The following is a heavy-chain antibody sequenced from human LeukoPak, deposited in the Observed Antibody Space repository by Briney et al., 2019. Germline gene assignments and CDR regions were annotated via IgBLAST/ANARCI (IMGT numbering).Heavy chain of an antibody. CDR3: ARVRLFYDFWSGYYMGERGYFDY. Sequence: RSSETLSLTCTVSGGSISSYYWSWIRQPPGKGLEWIGYIYYSGSTNYNPSLKSRVTISVDTSKNQFSLKLSSVTAADTAVYYCARVRLFYDFWSGYYMGERGYFDYWGQGTLVTVSS. J-gene: IGHJ4*02. CDR1: GGSISSYY. V-gene: IGHV4-59*01. D-gene: IGHD3-3*01. CDR2: IYYSGST.